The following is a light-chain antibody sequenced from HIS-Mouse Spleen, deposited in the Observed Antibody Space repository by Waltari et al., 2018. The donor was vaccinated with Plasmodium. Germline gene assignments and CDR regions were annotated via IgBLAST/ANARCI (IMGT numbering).Light chain of an antibody. CDR2: AAS. CDR1: QGISNY. CDR3: QKYNSAPPLT. Sequence: DIQMTQSPSSLSASVGDRVTITCRASQGISNYLAWYQQQPGKVPKLLIYAASTLQSGVASRFSGSGSGTDFTLTISSLQPEDVATYYCQKYNSAPPLTFGGGTKVEIK. V-gene: IGKV1-27*01. J-gene: IGKJ4*01.